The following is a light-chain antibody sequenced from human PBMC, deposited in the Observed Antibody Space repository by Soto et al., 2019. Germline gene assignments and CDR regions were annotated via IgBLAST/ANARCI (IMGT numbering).Light chain of an antibody. Sequence: EIVMTQSPATLSVSPGERATLSCRASQSISTELAWYQQKPGQPPRLLIYSASTRSTGVPARFTCSGSGSEFALTISGLQSEDVAVYYCQQGHNLPLTFGQGTRLEI. J-gene: IGKJ2*01. CDR1: QSISTE. V-gene: IGKV3-15*01. CDR2: SAS. CDR3: QQGHNLPLT.